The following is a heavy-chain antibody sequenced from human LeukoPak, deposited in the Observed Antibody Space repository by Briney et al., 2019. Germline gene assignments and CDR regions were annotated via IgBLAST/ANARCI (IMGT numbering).Heavy chain of an antibody. CDR3: VKGTPLGY. D-gene: IGHD2/OR15-2a*01. Sequence: PGGSLRHSCAASGFTFSDYYMSWIRQTPGKGLEWVSYISSSGYTTYHADSVKGRFTISRDNAKNSLYLQMNSLRPEDTALYYCVKGTPLGYWGQGTLVTVSS. CDR2: ISSSGYTT. CDR1: GFTFSDYY. J-gene: IGHJ4*02. V-gene: IGHV3-11*01.